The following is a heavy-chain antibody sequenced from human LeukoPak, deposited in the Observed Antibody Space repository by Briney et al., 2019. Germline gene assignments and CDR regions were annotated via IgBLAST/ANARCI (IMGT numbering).Heavy chain of an antibody. CDR2: IKQDGSEK. CDR1: GFTFSDYY. D-gene: IGHD3-10*01. CDR3: ALYYYGSGSLDY. V-gene: IGHV3-7*01. Sequence: GGSLRLSCAASGFTFSDYYMSWVREAPGKGLEWVANIKQDGSEKYYADSVKGRFTISRDNAKNSLYLQMNSLRAEDTAVYYCALYYYGSGSLDYWGQGTLVTVSS. J-gene: IGHJ4*02.